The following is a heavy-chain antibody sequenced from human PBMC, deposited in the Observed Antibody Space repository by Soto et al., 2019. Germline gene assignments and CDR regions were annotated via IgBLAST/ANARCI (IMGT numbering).Heavy chain of an antibody. CDR1: GFTFSSYG. V-gene: IGHV3-30*18. J-gene: IGHJ4*02. CDR3: AKDRRVAVVAAAFDY. CDR2: ISYDGSNK. Sequence: QVQLVESGGGVVQPGRSLRLSCAASGFTFSSYGMHWVRQAPGKGLEWVAVISYDGSNKYYADSVKGRFTISRDNSKNTLYLQMNSLRAEDAAVYYCAKDRRVAVVAAAFDYWGQGTLVTVSS. D-gene: IGHD2-15*01.